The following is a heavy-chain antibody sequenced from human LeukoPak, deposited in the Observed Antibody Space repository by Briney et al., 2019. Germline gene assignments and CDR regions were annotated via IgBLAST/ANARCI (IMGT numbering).Heavy chain of an antibody. CDR2: ISSNGGST. D-gene: IGHD5-18*01. V-gene: IGHV3-64*01. CDR1: GFTFSSYA. Sequence: GGSLRLSCAASGFTFSSYAMHWVRQAPGKGLEYVSAISSNGGSTYYANSVQGRFTISRDNSKNTLYLQMGSLRAEDMAVYYCARALLGGYSYDYWGQGTLVTVSS. J-gene: IGHJ4*02. CDR3: ARALLGGYSYDY.